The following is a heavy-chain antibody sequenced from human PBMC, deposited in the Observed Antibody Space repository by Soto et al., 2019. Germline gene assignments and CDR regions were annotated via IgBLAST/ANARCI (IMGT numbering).Heavy chain of an antibody. V-gene: IGHV1-18*01. Sequence: QVQLVQSGAEVKKPGASVKVSCKASGYTFTSYGISWVRQAPGQGLEWMGWISAYNGNTNYAQKLQGRVTMTTDTSTSTAYMELRSLRSDDTAVYYCARDPLMAVTTPNDAFDIWGQGTMVTVSS. CDR2: ISAYNGNT. CDR3: ARDPLMAVTTPNDAFDI. CDR1: GYTFTSYG. J-gene: IGHJ3*02. D-gene: IGHD4-17*01.